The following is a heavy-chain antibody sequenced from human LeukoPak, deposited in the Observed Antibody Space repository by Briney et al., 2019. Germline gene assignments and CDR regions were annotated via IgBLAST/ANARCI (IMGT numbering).Heavy chain of an antibody. CDR2: ISDSGDNT. V-gene: IGHV3-23*01. D-gene: IGHD2-15*01. Sequence: GGSLRLSCAASGFTFSSYAMSWVRQAPGKGLEWVSTISDSGDNTYYADSVKGRFTISRDNSKSTLYLQMNSLRVEDTAVYYCAKDSQSHAWSQFDYWGQGTLVTVSP. J-gene: IGHJ4*02. CDR3: AKDSQSHAWSQFDY. CDR1: GFTFSSYA.